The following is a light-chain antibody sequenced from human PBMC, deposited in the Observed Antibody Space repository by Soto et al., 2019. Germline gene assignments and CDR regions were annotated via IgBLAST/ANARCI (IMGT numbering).Light chain of an antibody. CDR3: QQSYRTPIT. J-gene: IGKJ5*01. V-gene: IGKV1-39*01. CDR1: QSISTY. Sequence: QVTQSPSTLSASVGNRVTITCRASQSISTYLNWYQQKPGKAPKVLIYAASNLQSGVPPRFSGSGSGTDFTLTISSLQPEDVATYFCQQSYRTPITFGQGTRLEIK. CDR2: AAS.